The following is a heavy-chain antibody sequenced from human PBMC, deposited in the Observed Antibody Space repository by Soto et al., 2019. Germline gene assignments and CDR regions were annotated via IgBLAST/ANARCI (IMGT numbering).Heavy chain of an antibody. D-gene: IGHD3-22*01. CDR3: ARDSSVNHFDY. V-gene: IGHV4-34*09. J-gene: IGHJ4*02. Sequence: TLSLTCAVYGASLSDNYCNWLRQPPGKGLEWIGKIFFSGNTHYNTALKSRLSFSVDRAKNQFSLNLTSVTAADTAIYYCARDSSVNHFDYRGKGTLVAV. CDR1: GASLSDNY. CDR2: IFFSGNT.